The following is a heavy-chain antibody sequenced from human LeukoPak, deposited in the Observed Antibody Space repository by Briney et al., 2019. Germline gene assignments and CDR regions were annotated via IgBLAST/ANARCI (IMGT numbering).Heavy chain of an antibody. CDR1: GGSINNYY. Sequence: SETLSLTGSGSGGSINNYYWSWIRQPPGQGLEWIGSVYYSGSTNYNPSLKSRATISVDTSTNQFSLKLKSVTAADTAVYYRAKHLSNTFYDRIWFDPWGQGTLVTVSS. D-gene: IGHD3-22*01. V-gene: IGHV4-59*01. CDR3: AKHLSNTFYDRIWFDP. CDR2: VYYSGST. J-gene: IGHJ5*02.